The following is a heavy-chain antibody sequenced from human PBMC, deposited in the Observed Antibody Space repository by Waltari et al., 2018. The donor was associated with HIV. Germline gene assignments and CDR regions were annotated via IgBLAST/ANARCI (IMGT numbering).Heavy chain of an antibody. V-gene: IGHV4-61*02. CDR2: NSTSGSI. D-gene: IGHD2-15*01. Sequence: QVQLQESGPGLVKFSQTLSLTCNVSGASITSGNYFWTWVRQPAGKTLEWIGRNSTSGSIKYNTSLKGRVTRSRDTSNNHFSLTVTAVTAADTAVYYCAREALVYKYGRYCSDDDFYSRWFDPWGHGTQVTVSS. CDR1: GASITSGNYF. J-gene: IGHJ5*02. CDR3: AREALVYKYGRYCSDDDFYSRWFDP.